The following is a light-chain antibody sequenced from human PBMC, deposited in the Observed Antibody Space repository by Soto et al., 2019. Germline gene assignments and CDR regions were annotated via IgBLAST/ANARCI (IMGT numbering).Light chain of an antibody. CDR1: SSDVGAYKY. V-gene: IGLV2-14*01. CDR2: DVS. Sequence: HSVLTQPASVSGSPGQSITISCTGTSSDVGAYKYVSWYQQHPGKAPKLMIYDVSSRPSGVSNRFSGSKSGNTASLIISGLQAEDEADYYCISYTSSDTYVFGTGTKVTVL. J-gene: IGLJ1*01. CDR3: ISYTSSDTYV.